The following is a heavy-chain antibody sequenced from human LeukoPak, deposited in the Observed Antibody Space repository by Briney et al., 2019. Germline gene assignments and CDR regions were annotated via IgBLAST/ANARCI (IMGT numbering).Heavy chain of an antibody. J-gene: IGHJ6*03. D-gene: IGHD6-6*01. CDR2: IYYSGST. V-gene: IGHV4-59*01. CDR1: GGSISSYY. Sequence: SETLSLTCTVSGGSISSYYWSWIRQPPGKGLEWIGYIYYSGSTNYNPSLKSRVTISVDTSKNQFSLKLSSVTAADTAVYYCARDIGSGRIAAASYYYYMDVWGKGTTVTVSS. CDR3: ARDIGSGRIAAASYYYYMDV.